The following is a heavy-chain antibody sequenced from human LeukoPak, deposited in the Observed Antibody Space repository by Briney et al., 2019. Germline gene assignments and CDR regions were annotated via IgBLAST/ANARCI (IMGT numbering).Heavy chain of an antibody. CDR3: ARADCSSSTCYLRRSWFDP. V-gene: IGHV3-21*01. D-gene: IGHD2-2*01. J-gene: IGHJ5*02. CDR1: GFSFNYYD. CDR2: ISPKSDFI. Sequence: PGGSLKLSCAGSGFSFNYYDMNWVRQAPGKGLEWVSSISPKSDFIYYSDSVRGRFTISRDNAENSLYLQMYSLRAEDTAVYYCARADCSSSTCYLRRSWFDPWGQGTLVTVSS.